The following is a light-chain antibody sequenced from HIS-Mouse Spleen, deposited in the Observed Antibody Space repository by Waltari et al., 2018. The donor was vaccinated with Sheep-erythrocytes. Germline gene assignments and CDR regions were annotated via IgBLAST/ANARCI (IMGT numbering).Light chain of an antibody. CDR2: WAS. J-gene: IGKJ4*01. CDR3: QQYYSTLT. Sequence: DIVMTQSPDSLAVSLGERATINCKSSQSVLYSSNNKNYLAWYQQKPGQPPKLLIYWASTQESGVPDRFSGSGSGTDFTLTISSLQAEDVAVYYCQQYYSTLTFGGGTKVENK. CDR1: QSVLYSSNNKNY. V-gene: IGKV4-1*01.